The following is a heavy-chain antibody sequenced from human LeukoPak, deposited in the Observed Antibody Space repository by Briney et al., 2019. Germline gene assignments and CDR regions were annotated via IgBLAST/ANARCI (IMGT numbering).Heavy chain of an antibody. CDR3: ARDGALYSYGYGYFDY. J-gene: IGHJ4*02. D-gene: IGHD5-18*01. CDR2: ISYDGSNK. Sequence: GGSLRLSCAASGFTFSSYAMHWVRQAPGKGLEWVAVISYDGSNKYYADSVKGRFTISRDNSKNTLYLQMNSLRAEDTAVYYCARDGALYSYGYGYFDYWGQGTLVTVSS. V-gene: IGHV3-30*04. CDR1: GFTFSSYA.